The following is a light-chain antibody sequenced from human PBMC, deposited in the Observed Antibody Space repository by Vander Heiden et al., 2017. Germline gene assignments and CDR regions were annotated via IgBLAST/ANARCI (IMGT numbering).Light chain of an antibody. CDR3: QSDDSRSRDQV. V-gene: IGLV3-25*01. Sequence: PGQTARIPSTPDALPKQYAYWYQQKPGQAPVLVIYKDSERPSGIPERFSGSISGTTVTMTITWVQGVEECDHQCQSDDSRSRDQVFGGGTKLTVL. J-gene: IGLJ3*02. CDR1: ALPKQY. CDR2: KDS.